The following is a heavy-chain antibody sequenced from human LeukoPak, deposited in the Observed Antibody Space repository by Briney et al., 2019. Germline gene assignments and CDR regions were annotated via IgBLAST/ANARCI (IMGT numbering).Heavy chain of an antibody. J-gene: IGHJ4*02. CDR3: AVTVACTLFDY. V-gene: IGHV5-51*01. Sequence: GESLKISCKGSGYSFTSYLMGWVRQTPGQGLEWMGVIYPGDSDTRYSPPFQGQVNISADKSISTAYLQWSSLKPSDTAMYYCAVTVACTLFDYGGQGTLVTVSS. CDR1: GYSFTSYL. CDR2: IYPGDSDT. D-gene: IGHD6-19*01.